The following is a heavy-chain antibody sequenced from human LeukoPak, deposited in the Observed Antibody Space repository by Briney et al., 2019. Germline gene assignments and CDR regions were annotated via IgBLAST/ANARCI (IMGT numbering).Heavy chain of an antibody. CDR1: GGSISSYY. D-gene: IGHD2-2*01. V-gene: IGHV4-59*01. J-gene: IGHJ6*03. CDR3: ARVPPERYCSSSSCYYYYYMDV. CDR2: IYYSGST. Sequence: SETLSLTCTVSGGSISSYYWSWIRQPPGKGLEWIGYIYYSGSTNYNPSLKSRVTISVDTSKNQFSLKLSPVTAADTAVYYCARVPPERYCSSSSCYYYYYMDVWGKGTTVTVSS.